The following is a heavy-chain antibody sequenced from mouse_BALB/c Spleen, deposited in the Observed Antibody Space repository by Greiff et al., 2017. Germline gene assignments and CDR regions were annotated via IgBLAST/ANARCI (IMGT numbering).Heavy chain of an antibody. D-gene: IGHD2-10*02. Sequence: VQLQQPGAELVRPGASVKLSCKASGYTFTSYWINWVKQRPGQGLEWIGNIYPSDSYTNYNQKFKDKATLTVDKSSSTAYMQLSSPTSEDSAVYYCTRSAYGNYVDYFDYWGQGTTLTVSS. CDR3: TRSAYGNYVDYFDY. CDR1: GYTFTSYW. V-gene: IGHV1-69*02. J-gene: IGHJ2*01. CDR2: IYPSDSYT.